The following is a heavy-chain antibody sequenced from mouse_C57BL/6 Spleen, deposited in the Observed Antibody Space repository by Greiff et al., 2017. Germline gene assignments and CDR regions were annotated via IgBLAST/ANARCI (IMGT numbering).Heavy chain of an antibody. CDR1: GYTFTDYN. J-gene: IGHJ1*03. CDR2: INPNNGTT. CDR3: ANYGSSDSWDFDV. Sequence: VQLKQSGPELVKPGASVKLSCKASGYTFTDYNMHWVKQSHGKSLEWIGVINPNNGTTSYNQKFKGKATLTVDQSSNTAYMQLNSLTSEDSAVYYCANYGSSDSWDFDVWGTGTTVTVAS. D-gene: IGHD1-1*01. V-gene: IGHV1-39*01.